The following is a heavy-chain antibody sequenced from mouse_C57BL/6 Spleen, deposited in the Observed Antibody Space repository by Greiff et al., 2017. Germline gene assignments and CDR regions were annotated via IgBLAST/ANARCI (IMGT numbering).Heavy chain of an antibody. CDR3: AKLGVDYVWFAY. D-gene: IGHD2-4*01. V-gene: IGHV2-9*01. CDR2: IWGGGST. Sequence: QVQLKESGPGLVAPSQSLSITCTVSGFSLTSYGVDWVRQPPGKGLEWLGVIWGGGSTNNNSALMSRLSISKDNSKSHVVLKMISPQTDDTAMYYCAKLGVDYVWFAYWGQGTLVTVSA. CDR1: GFSLTSYG. J-gene: IGHJ3*01.